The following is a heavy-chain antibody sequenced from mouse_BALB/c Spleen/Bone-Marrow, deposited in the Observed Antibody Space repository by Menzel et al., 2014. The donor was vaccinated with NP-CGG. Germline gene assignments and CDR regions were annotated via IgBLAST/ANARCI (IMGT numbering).Heavy chain of an antibody. CDR3: ARHREVRPFAY. D-gene: IGHD2-14*01. J-gene: IGHJ3*01. V-gene: IGHV5-9-3*01. CDR1: GFTFSSYA. CDR2: ISSGGSYT. Sequence: EVKVEESGGGLVKPGGSLKLSCAASGFTFSSYAMSWVRQTPEKRLEWVATISSGGSYTYYPDSVKGRFTISRDNAKNTLYLQMSSLRSEDTAMYYCARHREVRPFAYWGQGTLVTVSA.